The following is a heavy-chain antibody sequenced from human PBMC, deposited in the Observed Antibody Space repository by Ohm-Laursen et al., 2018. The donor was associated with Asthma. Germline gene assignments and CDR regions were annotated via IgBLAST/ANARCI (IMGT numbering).Heavy chain of an antibody. CDR2: INPSDGST. D-gene: IGHD6-6*01. CDR1: GYTFNSYY. Sequence: GASVKVSCKASGYTFNSYYMHWVRQAPGPGLEWMGLINPSDGSTTYAQKFQGRVTMTRDTSTSTVYMELSSLRSEDTAVYYCANGYSSSNGFDYWGQGTLVTVSS. J-gene: IGHJ4*02. CDR3: ANGYSSSNGFDY. V-gene: IGHV1-46*02.